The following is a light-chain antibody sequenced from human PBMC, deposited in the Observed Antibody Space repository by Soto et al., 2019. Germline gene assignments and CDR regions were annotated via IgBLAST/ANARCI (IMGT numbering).Light chain of an antibody. Sequence: DIQMTQSPSSLSASVGDRVTITCRASQSISSYLNWYQQKPGKAPKLLIYAASSLQMGVPSRFSVSGSGTDFTLTISSLQPEDFATYYCQQSYSTPWTFGQGTKVEIK. J-gene: IGKJ1*01. CDR2: AAS. V-gene: IGKV1-39*01. CDR1: QSISSY. CDR3: QQSYSTPWT.